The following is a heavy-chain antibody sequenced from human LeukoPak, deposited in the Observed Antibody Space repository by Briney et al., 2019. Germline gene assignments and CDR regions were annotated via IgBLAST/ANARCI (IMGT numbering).Heavy chain of an antibody. CDR2: IWYDGSNK. D-gene: IGHD3-22*01. CDR1: GFTFSSYG. V-gene: IGHV3-33*01. CDR3: ARDYYDSSGYYWGGLYYYYGMDV. Sequence: GGSLRLSCAASGFTFSSYGMHWVRQAPGKGLGWVAVIWYDGSNKYYADSVKGRFTISRDNSKNTLYLQMNSLRAEDTAVYYCARDYYDSSGYYWGGLYYYYGMDVWGQGTTVTVSS. J-gene: IGHJ6*02.